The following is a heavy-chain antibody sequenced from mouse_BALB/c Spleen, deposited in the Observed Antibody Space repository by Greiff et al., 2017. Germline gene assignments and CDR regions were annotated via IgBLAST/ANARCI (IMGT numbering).Heavy chain of an antibody. V-gene: IGHV1-5*01. CDR2: IYPGNSDT. D-gene: IGHD2-14*01. CDR1: GYTFTSYW. Sequence: VQLKQSGTVLARPGASVKMSCKASGYTFTSYWMHWVKQRPGQGLEWIGAIYPGNSDTSYNQKFKGKAKLTAVTSTSTAYMELSSLTNEDSAVYYCTRYRYDYYAMDYWGQGTSVTVSS. J-gene: IGHJ4*01. CDR3: TRYRYDYYAMDY.